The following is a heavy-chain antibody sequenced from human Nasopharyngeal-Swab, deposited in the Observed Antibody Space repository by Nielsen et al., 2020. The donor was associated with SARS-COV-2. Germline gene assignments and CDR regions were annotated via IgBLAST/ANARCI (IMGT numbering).Heavy chain of an antibody. CDR3: ARDWIGYGDY. V-gene: IGHV3-48*04. CDR2: ISSSSTI. D-gene: IGHD5-12*01. CDR1: GFTFSSYS. Sequence: GGSLRLSCAASGFTFSSYSMNWVRQAPGKGLEWVSYISSSSTIYYADSVKGRFTISRDNAKNSLYLQMNSLRAEDTAVYYCARDWIGYGDYWGQGTLVTVSS. J-gene: IGHJ4*02.